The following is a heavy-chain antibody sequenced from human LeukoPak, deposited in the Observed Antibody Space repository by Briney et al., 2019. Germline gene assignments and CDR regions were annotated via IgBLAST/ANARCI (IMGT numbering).Heavy chain of an antibody. J-gene: IGHJ6*02. Sequence: ASVKVSCKASGYASTGYYMHWLRQAPGQGLEWMGWINPNTGVTNYAQKFQGRVTLTRDTSIITAYMELTRLRSDDTAMYYCARDRPTVTTGYYGIDVWGQGTTLTVSS. CDR2: INPNTGVT. CDR1: GYASTGYY. CDR3: ARDRPTVTTGYYGIDV. D-gene: IGHD4-17*01. V-gene: IGHV1-2*02.